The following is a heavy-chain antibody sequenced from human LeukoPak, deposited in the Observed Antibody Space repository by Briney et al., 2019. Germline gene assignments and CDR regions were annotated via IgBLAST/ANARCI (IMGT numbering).Heavy chain of an antibody. CDR2: IDHTGST. Sequence: SETLSLTCSVSGDSISMHYWSWIRQPPGKGLEWIGYIDHTGSTNYNPSLNSRVTISRDTSKNHFSLELSSVTAADTAVYFCARGRVSSSSWSSTYYYYFYMDVWGKGTTVTISS. D-gene: IGHD6-13*01. J-gene: IGHJ6*03. CDR1: GDSISMHY. V-gene: IGHV4-59*11. CDR3: ARGRVSSSSWSSTYYYYFYMDV.